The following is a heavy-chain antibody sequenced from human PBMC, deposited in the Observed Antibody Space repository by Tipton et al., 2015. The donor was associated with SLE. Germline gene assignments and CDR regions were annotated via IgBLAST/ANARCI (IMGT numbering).Heavy chain of an antibody. CDR3: ATGGYQLLSGYFDY. V-gene: IGHV3-7*03. Sequence: SLRLSCAASGFTFSSYWMSWVRQAPGKGLEWVANIKQDGSEKYYVDSVKGRFTISRDNAKNSLYLQMNSLRAEDTAVYYCATGGYQLLSGYFDYWGQGTLVTVSS. CDR1: GFTFSSYW. J-gene: IGHJ4*02. CDR2: IKQDGSEK. D-gene: IGHD2-2*01.